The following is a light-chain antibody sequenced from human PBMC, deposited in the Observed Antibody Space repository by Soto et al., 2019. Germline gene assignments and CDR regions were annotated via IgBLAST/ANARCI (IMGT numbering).Light chain of an antibody. V-gene: IGLV3-25*03. CDR1: ILPK. Sequence: SYELTQPPSMSVSPGQTARITCSGDILPKKPGQAPVLVKYKDSERPSGIPERFSGSSSGTTVTLTISGVQAEDEADYYCHSADSSDTPGVLGGGTKVTVL. CDR2: KDS. CDR3: HSADSSDTPGV. J-gene: IGLJ3*02.